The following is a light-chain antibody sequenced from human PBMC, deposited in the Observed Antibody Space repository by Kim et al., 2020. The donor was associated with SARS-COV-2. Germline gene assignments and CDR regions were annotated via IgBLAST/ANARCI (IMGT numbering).Light chain of an antibody. CDR1: QSVSRY. CDR3: QQRSNWPTKIT. Sequence: SPRQRATLTCRASQSVSRYLAWYQQKPGQAPRLLIYDASNRSTGIPARFSGSGSGTDFTLTISGLEPEDFAVYYCQQRSNWPTKITFGQGTRLEIK. J-gene: IGKJ5*01. V-gene: IGKV3-11*01. CDR2: DAS.